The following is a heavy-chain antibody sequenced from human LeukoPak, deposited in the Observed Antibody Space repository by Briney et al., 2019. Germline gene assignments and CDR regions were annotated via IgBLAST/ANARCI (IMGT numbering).Heavy chain of an antibody. Sequence: SETLSLTCSVSGGSISSSTYYWGWIRQPPGKGLEWIGSIYDSGITYYNPSLKSRVTISVDTSKNQFSLKLSSVTAADTAVYYCARDLSNFWSGYFNWFGPWGQGTLVTVSS. V-gene: IGHV4-39*07. CDR1: GGSISSSTYY. J-gene: IGHJ5*02. CDR3: ARDLSNFWSGYFNWFGP. D-gene: IGHD3-3*01. CDR2: IYDSGIT.